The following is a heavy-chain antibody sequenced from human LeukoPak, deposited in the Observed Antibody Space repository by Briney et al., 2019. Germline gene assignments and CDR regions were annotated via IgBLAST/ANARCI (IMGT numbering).Heavy chain of an antibody. CDR2: IYYSGSS. Sequence: PSETLSLTCTVSGGSISSSSYYWGWVRQPPGKGLEWIGSIYYSGSSYYNPSLKSRVTISVDTSKNQFSLKLSSVTAADTAVYYCARHVGTQYSSSWAHWYFDLWGRGTLVTVSS. CDR1: GGSISSSSYY. V-gene: IGHV4-39*01. J-gene: IGHJ2*01. D-gene: IGHD6-13*01. CDR3: ARHVGTQYSSSWAHWYFDL.